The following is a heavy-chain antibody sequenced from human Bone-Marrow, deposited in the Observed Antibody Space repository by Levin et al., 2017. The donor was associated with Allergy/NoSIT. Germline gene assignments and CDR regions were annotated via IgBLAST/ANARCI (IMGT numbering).Heavy chain of an antibody. J-gene: IGHJ4*02. V-gene: IGHV1-2*02. CDR2: INPRSGFT. CDR1: GYSFTDYH. D-gene: IGHD6-19*01. Sequence: GESLKISCKASGYSFTDYHLHWVRQAPGRGLEWVGWINPRSGFTNYAQKFQHTVTLTRDTSIRTAYMEMTSLKSDDTAVYYCARDLGLRGWAGPPAYWGQGTLVTVSA. CDR3: ARDLGLRGWAGPPAY.